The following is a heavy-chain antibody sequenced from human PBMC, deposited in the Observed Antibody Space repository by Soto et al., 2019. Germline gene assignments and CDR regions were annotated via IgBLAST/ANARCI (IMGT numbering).Heavy chain of an antibody. CDR3: AREDLELRWFDP. CDR1: GGSISSGGYY. D-gene: IGHD1-7*01. J-gene: IGHJ5*02. Sequence: SETLSLTCTVSGGSISSGGYYWSWIRQHPGKGLEWIGYIYYSGSTYYNPSLKSRVTISVDTSKNQFSLKLSSVTAADTAVYYCAREDLELRWFDPWGQGTLVTVSS. V-gene: IGHV4-31*03. CDR2: IYYSGST.